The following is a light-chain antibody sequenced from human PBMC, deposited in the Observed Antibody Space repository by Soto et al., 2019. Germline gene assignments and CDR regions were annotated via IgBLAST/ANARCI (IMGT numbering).Light chain of an antibody. CDR3: NSMTTSTSTRFV. Sequence: QSVLTQPASVSGSPGQSITISCAGSSSDIGTYEYVSWYQQYPGKAPKLMIYEVNYRPSGVSNRFSGSKSGNTASLTISGLQAEDEGDYYCNSMTTSTSTRFVFGTGTKVTVL. CDR1: SSDIGTYEY. J-gene: IGLJ1*01. CDR2: EVN. V-gene: IGLV2-14*01.